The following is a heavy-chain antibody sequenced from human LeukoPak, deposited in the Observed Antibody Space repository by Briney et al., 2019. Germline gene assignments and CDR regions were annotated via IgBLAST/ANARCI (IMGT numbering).Heavy chain of an antibody. J-gene: IGHJ4*02. Sequence: GGSLRLSCAASGFTFSSFGTNWVRQAPGKGLEWVSSISSSSSYTYYADSVKGRFTISRDNSKNTVYLQMNSLRVEDTAVYHCARDWDGVRGFKMDYWGQGILVIVSS. CDR1: GFTFSSFG. V-gene: IGHV3-21*01. CDR3: ARDWDGVRGFKMDY. CDR2: ISSSSSYT. D-gene: IGHD3-10*01.